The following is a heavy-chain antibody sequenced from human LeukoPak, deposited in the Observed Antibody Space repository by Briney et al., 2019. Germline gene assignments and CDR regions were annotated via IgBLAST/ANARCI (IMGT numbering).Heavy chain of an antibody. D-gene: IGHD2-2*01. CDR1: GSTFTSYW. J-gene: IGHJ4*02. V-gene: IGHV5-51*01. CDR2: IYPGDSDT. CDR3: ATLGYCSSTSCYDFDY. Sequence: GESLKISCKGSGSTFTSYWIAWVREMRGKGLEWMWIIYPGDSDTRYSPSFQGQVTISADKSISTAYLEWSSLKAPDTAMYYCATLGYCSSTSCYDFDYWGQGTLVTVSS.